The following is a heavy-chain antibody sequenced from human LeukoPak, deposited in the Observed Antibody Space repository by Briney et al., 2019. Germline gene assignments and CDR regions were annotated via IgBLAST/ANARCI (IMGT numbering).Heavy chain of an antibody. V-gene: IGHV3-21*04. CDR2: ISSSSSYI. Sequence: GGSLRLSCAASGFTFSSYGMSWVRQAPGKGLEWVSSISSSSSYIYYADSVRGRFTISRDNAKNSLFLQMNSLRAEDTAIYYCAKDLGFVFTSMATDYWGLGTLVTVSS. CDR3: AKDLGFVFTSMATDY. J-gene: IGHJ4*02. CDR1: GFTFSSYG. D-gene: IGHD1-1*01.